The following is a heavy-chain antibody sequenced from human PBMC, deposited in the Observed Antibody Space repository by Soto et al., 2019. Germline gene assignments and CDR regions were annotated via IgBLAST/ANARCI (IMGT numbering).Heavy chain of an antibody. Sequence: VPLVESGGGSVEPVGALRLSCVASGITFSGFWMHWVRQVPGKGLVWVARVDSAGSGTSYADSVKGRFTISRDNAKNTLSRHMDSLRVDAPGVYYCATVFEHWGQGIPVTVSS. V-gene: IGHV3-74*01. D-gene: IGHD3-16*01. J-gene: IGHJ1*01. CDR1: GITFSGFW. CDR3: ATVFEH. CDR2: VDSAGSGT.